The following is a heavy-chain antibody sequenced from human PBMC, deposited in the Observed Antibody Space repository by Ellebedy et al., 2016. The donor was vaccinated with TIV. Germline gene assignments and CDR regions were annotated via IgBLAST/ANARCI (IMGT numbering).Heavy chain of an antibody. CDR1: GGSISSSSYY. J-gene: IGHJ5*02. D-gene: IGHD3-9*01. CDR3: ARTAGVLRYFDWFDP. V-gene: IGHV4-39*01. Sequence: MPSETLSLTCTVSGGSISSSSYYWGWIRQPPGKGLEWIGSIYYSGSTYYNPSLKSRVTISVATSKYQFSLKLSSVTAADTAVYYCARTAGVLRYFDWFDPWGQGTLVTVSS. CDR2: IYYSGST.